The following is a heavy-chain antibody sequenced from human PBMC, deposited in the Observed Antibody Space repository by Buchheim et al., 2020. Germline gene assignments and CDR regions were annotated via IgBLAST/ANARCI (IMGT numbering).Heavy chain of an antibody. V-gene: IGHV3-66*01. Sequence: EVQVEESGGGLVQPGGSLRLSCAASGFSVSSNYMSWVRQAPGKGLEWVSVIYRDGSTYYGDSVKGRFTISRDNSKNMLYLQMNSLRAEDTAVYYCARDRGDSQNDALLYWGQGTL. J-gene: IGHJ4*02. D-gene: IGHD2-21*01. CDR2: IYRDGST. CDR3: ARDRGDSQNDALLY. CDR1: GFSVSSNY.